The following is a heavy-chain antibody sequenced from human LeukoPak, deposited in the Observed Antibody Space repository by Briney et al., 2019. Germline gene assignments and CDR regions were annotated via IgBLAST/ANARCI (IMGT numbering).Heavy chain of an antibody. CDR3: ARDYGRTPYYGMDV. CDR1: GGSISSYY. V-gene: IGHV4-59*01. J-gene: IGHJ6*02. D-gene: IGHD1-1*01. CDR2: IYYSGST. Sequence: PSETLPLTCTVSGGSISSYYWSWIRQPPGKGLEWIGYIYYSGSTNYNPSLKSRVTISVDTSKNQFSLKLSSVTAADTAVYYCARDYGRTPYYGMDVWGQGTTVTVSS.